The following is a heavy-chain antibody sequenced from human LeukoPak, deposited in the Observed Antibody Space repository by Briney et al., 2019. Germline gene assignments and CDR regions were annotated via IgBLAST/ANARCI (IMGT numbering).Heavy chain of an antibody. CDR2: INTNGAFT. D-gene: IGHD2-2*02. Sequence: QTGGSLRLSCAASGFIFSSHWMHWVRQAPGKGLVWVSRINTNGAFTTYADSVKGRFTISRDNSKNTLYLQMNSLRAEDTAVYYCAKALGLEVRQPAAIRAYAFDIWGQGTMVTVSS. CDR3: AKALGLEVRQPAAIRAYAFDI. J-gene: IGHJ3*02. V-gene: IGHV3-74*01. CDR1: GFIFSSHW.